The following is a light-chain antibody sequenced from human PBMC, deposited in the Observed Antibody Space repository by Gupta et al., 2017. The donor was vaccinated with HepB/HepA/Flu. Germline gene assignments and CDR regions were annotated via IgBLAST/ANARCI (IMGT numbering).Light chain of an antibody. V-gene: IGLV1-44*01. CDR2: CDD. J-gene: IGLJ1*01. Sequence: HSALTQPPPASGAAGRRVTISSSSSSSNIGSNTVNWYQQLPGTAPNLLIYCDDRRPAGVPDRFSGSKSGTSASLAIGGLQSEDEADYYCAAWDDSLRAYVFGNGTKVTAL. CDR1: SSNIGSNT. CDR3: AAWDDSLRAYV.